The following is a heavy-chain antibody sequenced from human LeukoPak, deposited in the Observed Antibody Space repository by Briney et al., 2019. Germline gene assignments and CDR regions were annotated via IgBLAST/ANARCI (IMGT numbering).Heavy chain of an antibody. CDR3: AELGITMIGGV. V-gene: IGHV3-23*01. CDR2: ISGSGSNT. J-gene: IGHJ6*04. CDR1: GFTFSSYA. Sequence: PGGSLRLSCAASGFTFSSYAMSWVRQAPGKGLEWVSDISGSGSNTYYADSVKGRFTISRDNSKNTLYLQMNSLRVEDTAVYYCAELGITMIGGVWGKGTTVTISS. D-gene: IGHD3-10*02.